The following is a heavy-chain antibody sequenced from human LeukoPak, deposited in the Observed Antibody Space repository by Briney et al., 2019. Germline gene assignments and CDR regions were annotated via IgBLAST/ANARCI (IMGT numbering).Heavy chain of an antibody. CDR1: GFTFSSYG. Sequence: PGGSLRLSCAASGFTFSSYGMHWVRQAPGKGLEWVAVISFDGSKKYYADSVEGRFTISRDTSRNTLYLQINSLRAEDTAVYYCARDRGYCSGITCSHIDVWGKGTTVTVSS. J-gene: IGHJ6*03. CDR3: ARDRGYCSGITCSHIDV. CDR2: ISFDGSKK. V-gene: IGHV3-30*01. D-gene: IGHD2-15*01.